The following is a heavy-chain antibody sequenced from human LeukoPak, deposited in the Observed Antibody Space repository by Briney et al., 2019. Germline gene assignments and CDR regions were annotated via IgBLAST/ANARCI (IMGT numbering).Heavy chain of an antibody. J-gene: IGHJ4*02. Sequence: SGPALVKPTQTLTLTCTFSGFSLSTSGVRVSWIRQPPGKALVWLARIDWDNDKQYSTSLKTRLSISKHTSKNQVVLTMTNMDPVDTATYYCARMGRGSSFYYFAYWGQGTLVTVSS. D-gene: IGHD6-6*01. CDR2: IDWDNDK. CDR1: GFSLSTSGVR. V-gene: IGHV2-70*04. CDR3: ARMGRGSSFYYFAY.